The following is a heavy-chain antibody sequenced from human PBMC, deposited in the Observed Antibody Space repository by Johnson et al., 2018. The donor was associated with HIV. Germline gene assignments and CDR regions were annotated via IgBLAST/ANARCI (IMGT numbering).Heavy chain of an antibody. V-gene: IGHV3-20*04. D-gene: IGHD1-1*01. J-gene: IGHJ3*02. CDR3: TTRTWSDAFDI. CDR1: GFTFDDHG. Sequence: VQLVESGGGVVRPGGSLRLSCAASGFTFDDHGMSWVRQAPGKGLEWVSGINWNGGSTGHADSVKGRFTISRDNAKNSLYMQMKSLKTEDTAVYFCTTRTWSDAFDIWGRGTMVTVSS. CDR2: INWNGGST.